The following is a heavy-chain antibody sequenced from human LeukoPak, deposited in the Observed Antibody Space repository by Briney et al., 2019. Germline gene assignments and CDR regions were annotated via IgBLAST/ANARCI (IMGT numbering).Heavy chain of an antibody. CDR3: ARGVVGATRGHFDY. D-gene: IGHD1-26*01. CDR1: GYTFTSYD. Sequence: GASVKVSCKASGYTFTSYDINWVRQATGQGLEWMGWMNPNSGNTGYAQKFQGRVTMTRDTFTDTVYMEMSSLRSEDTAVYYCARGVVGATRGHFDYWGQGTLVIVSS. CDR2: MNPNSGNT. J-gene: IGHJ4*02. V-gene: IGHV1-8*02.